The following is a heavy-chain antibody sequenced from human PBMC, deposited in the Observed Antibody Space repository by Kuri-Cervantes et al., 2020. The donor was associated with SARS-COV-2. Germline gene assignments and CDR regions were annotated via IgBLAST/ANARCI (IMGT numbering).Heavy chain of an antibody. J-gene: IGHJ3*01. D-gene: IGHD1-26*01. Sequence: GESLKISCAASGFSVSDNYLSWVRQAPGKGLEWVSVMFNAGETQYADSVKGRFTISRDNAKNTLYLEMKSLRAEDTALYICAVNIVGATSDNFDFWGQGTMVTVSS. V-gene: IGHV3-66*02. CDR1: GFSVSDNY. CDR3: AVNIVGATSDNFDF. CDR2: MFNAGET.